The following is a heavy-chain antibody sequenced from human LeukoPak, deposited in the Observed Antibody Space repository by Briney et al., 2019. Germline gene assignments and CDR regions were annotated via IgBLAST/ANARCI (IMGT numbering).Heavy chain of an antibody. CDR1: GFTFSSNG. D-gene: IGHD1-7*01. CDR3: AKRRGLELLYYYYMDV. V-gene: IGHV3-23*01. J-gene: IGHJ6*03. Sequence: GGTLRLSCAASGFTFSSNGMSWVRQAPGKGLEWVSAISGSGGSTYYADSVKGRFTISRDNSKNTLYLQMNSLRAEDTAVYYCAKRRGLELLYYYYMDVWGKGTTVTASS. CDR2: ISGSGGST.